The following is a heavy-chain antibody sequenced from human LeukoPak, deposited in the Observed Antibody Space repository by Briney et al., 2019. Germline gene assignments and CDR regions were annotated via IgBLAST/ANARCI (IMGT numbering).Heavy chain of an antibody. D-gene: IGHD6-13*01. V-gene: IGHV3-30*03. CDR1: GFTFSNYG. Sequence: PGGSLRLSCAASGFTFSNYGMHWVRQAPGKGLEWVALISYDGYDKSYADSVRGRFTISRDNSKNTPYLQMDSLRSEDTAVYYCARDFFPIVDSTWYEIGYWGQGTLVTVSS. CDR2: ISYDGYDK. J-gene: IGHJ4*02. CDR3: ARDFFPIVDSTWYEIGY.